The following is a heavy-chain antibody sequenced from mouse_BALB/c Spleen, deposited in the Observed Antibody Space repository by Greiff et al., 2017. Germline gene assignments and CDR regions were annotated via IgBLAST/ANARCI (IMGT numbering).Heavy chain of an antibody. J-gene: IGHJ3*01. CDR1: GFTFSDYY. CDR3: AREHYGIFAY. D-gene: IGHD2-1*01. CDR2: ISDGGSYT. Sequence: EVKVVESGGGLVKPGGSLKLSCAASGFTFSDYYMYWVRQTPEKRLEWVATISDGGSYTYYPDSVKGRFTISRDNAKNNLYLQMSSLKSEDTAMYYCAREHYGIFAYWGQGTLVTVSA. V-gene: IGHV5-4*02.